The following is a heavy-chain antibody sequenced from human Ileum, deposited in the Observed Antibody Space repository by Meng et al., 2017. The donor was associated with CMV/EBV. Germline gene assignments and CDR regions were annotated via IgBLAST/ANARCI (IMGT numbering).Heavy chain of an antibody. CDR3: ARDLTNKWFYY. J-gene: IGHJ4*02. CDR1: GDPISSGSHS. V-gene: IGHV4-39*07. D-gene: IGHD1-26*01. Sequence: QRREPGPGLWKPAETRSRTCTAAGDPISSGSHSWAWFRQPPGKRLEGIGSMYFSGIADYNPSLKSRVTISLHATQKQFSLRLTSVTAADSAVYFCARDLTNKWFYYWGQGTLVTVSS. CDR2: MYFSGIA.